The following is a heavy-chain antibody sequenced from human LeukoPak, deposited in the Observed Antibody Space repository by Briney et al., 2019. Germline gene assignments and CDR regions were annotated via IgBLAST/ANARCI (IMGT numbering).Heavy chain of an antibody. CDR3: ARDSITAAGWAFDI. CDR1: GGSISSYY. Sequence: SETLSLTCTVSGGSISSYYWSWIRQPAGKGLEWIGRIYTSGSTNYNPSLKSRVTMSVDTSKNQFSLKRSSVTAADTAVYYCARDSITAAGWAFDIWGQGTIVTVSS. J-gene: IGHJ3*02. CDR2: IYTSGST. D-gene: IGHD6-13*01. V-gene: IGHV4-4*07.